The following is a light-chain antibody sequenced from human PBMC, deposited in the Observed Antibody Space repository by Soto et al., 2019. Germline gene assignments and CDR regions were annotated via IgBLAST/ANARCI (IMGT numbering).Light chain of an antibody. J-gene: IGLJ2*01. CDR1: SSNIGTNT. CDR2: SNN. V-gene: IGLV1-44*01. Sequence: QSVLTQPPSASGTPGQRVTISCSGSSSNIGTNTVNWYQHLQGSAPKLLIYSNNQRPSGFPDRVSGSKSGTSASLAISGLHLDDEADYYCEAWDCSRNVVLFGGGTKLTVL. CDR3: EAWDCSRNVVL.